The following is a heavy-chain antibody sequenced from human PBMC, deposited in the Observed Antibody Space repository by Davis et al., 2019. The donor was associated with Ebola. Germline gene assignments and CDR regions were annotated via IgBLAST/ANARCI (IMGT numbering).Heavy chain of an antibody. Sequence: GSLRLSCTVSGRSISSSSYYWGWIRQPPGKGLEWIGYIYHDGSTYYNPSFESRVTIYVDTSKNQFSLKLSSVTAADTAVYYCARGLFWSGLDVWGQGTTVTVSS. CDR1: GRSISSSSYY. CDR3: ARGLFWSGLDV. V-gene: IGHV4-39*01. D-gene: IGHD1-1*01. J-gene: IGHJ6*02. CDR2: IYHDGST.